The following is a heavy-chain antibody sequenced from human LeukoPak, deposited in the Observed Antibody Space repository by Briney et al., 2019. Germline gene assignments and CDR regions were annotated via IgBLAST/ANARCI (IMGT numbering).Heavy chain of an antibody. Sequence: SETLSLTCTVSGGSISSYYWSWIRQPPGKGLEWIGYIYYSGSTNYNPSLKSRVTISVDTSKNQFSLKLSSVTAADTAVYYCARHGKVGPVDYWGQGTLVTVSS. CDR2: IYYSGST. J-gene: IGHJ4*02. D-gene: IGHD1-26*01. CDR1: GGSISSYY. CDR3: ARHGKVGPVDY. V-gene: IGHV4-59*08.